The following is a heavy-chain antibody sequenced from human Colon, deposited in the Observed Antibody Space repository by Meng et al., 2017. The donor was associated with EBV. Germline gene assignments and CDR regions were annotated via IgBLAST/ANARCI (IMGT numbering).Heavy chain of an antibody. D-gene: IGHD3-10*01. CDR3: ARRRGGSGRDC. J-gene: IGHJ4*02. CDR1: GGSISSNGYY. CDR2: IYHSGST. Sequence: QLQLQESGQGLVKPSETLSLTCTVSGGSISSNGYYWDWVRQPPGKGLEWIGAIYHSGSTSYNPSLQSRVTMFVDTSKNQFSLMLTSVTATDTAVYYCARRRGGSGRDCWGQVTLVTVSS. V-gene: IGHV4-39*01.